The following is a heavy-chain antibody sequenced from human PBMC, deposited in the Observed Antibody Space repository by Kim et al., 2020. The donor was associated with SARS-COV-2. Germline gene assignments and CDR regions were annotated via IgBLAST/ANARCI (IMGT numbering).Heavy chain of an antibody. V-gene: IGHV4-59*01. D-gene: IGHD6-19*01. J-gene: IGHJ5*02. CDR3: AGGWEAVAGYNWFDP. CDR2: IYYSGST. CDR1: GGSISSDY. Sequence: SETLSLTSTVSGGSISSDYWSWIRQPPGKGLEWIGYIYYSGSTNYNPSLKSRVTISVDTSKNQFSLKLSSVTAADTAVYYCAGGWEAVAGYNWFDPWGQGTLVTVSS.